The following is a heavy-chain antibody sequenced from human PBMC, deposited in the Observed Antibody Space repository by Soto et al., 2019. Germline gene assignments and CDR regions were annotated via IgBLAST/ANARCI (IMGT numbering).Heavy chain of an antibody. CDR1: GFSFSNDA. V-gene: IGHV3-64*02. D-gene: IGHD5-12*01. CDR3: ARGPATVARSLES. Sequence: GGSLRLSCAASGFSFSNDAMHWVRQAPGKGLEYVSAISGNGASTYYADSVKGRFTIFRDNSKNTLYLQMGSLSAEDRAVYYCARGPATVARSLESWDQGTLVTAPQ. J-gene: IGHJ5*02. CDR2: ISGNGAST.